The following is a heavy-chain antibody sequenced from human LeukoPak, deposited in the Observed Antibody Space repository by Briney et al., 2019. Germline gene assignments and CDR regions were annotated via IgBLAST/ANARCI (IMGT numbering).Heavy chain of an antibody. V-gene: IGHV3-9*01. Sequence: GGSLRLSCAASGFTFDDYAMRWVRQAPGKGLEWVSGISWNSGSIGYADSVKGRFTISRDNAKNSLYLQMNSLRAEDTALYYCAKDIDYYDSSGSFDYWGQGTLVTVSS. CDR2: ISWNSGSI. CDR3: AKDIDYYDSSGSFDY. CDR1: GFTFDDYA. J-gene: IGHJ4*02. D-gene: IGHD3-22*01.